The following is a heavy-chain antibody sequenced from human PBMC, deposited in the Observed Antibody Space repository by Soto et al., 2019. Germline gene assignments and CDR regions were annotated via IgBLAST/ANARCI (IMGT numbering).Heavy chain of an antibody. CDR3: AKAGGIAVPGSHLDY. D-gene: IGHD6-19*01. J-gene: IGHJ4*02. V-gene: IGHV3-23*01. CDR2: ISGSGRST. CDR1: GFTFSSYA. Sequence: EVQLLESGGGLVQPGGSLRLSCAASGFTFSSYAMNWVRQAPGKGLEWVSAISGSGRSTDYADSVEGRFTISRDNSKNTLYLQMSSLRAEDTAVYYCAKAGGIAVPGSHLDYWGQGTLVTVSS.